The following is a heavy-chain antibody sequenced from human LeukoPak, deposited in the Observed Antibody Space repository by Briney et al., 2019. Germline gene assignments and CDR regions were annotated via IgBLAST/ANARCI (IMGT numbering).Heavy chain of an antibody. V-gene: IGHV3-11*01. D-gene: IGHD4-17*01. J-gene: IGHJ4*02. CDR1: KFTFNNYY. CDR2: ISSRDTI. CDR3: ARGGYGSSLNF. Sequence: GGSLTLSCPASKFTFNNYYVSWIRRAPGKEMEGISYISSRDTIYYAASVEGRFTVYRENSKNSVYLQMNSLRAEDTAIYYCARGGYGSSLNFWGQGSLVTVSS.